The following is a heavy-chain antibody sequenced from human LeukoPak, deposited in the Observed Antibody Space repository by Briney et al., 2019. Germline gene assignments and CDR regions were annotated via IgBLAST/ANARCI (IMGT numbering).Heavy chain of an antibody. CDR3: ARVTYYYDSSGYYHYFDY. Sequence: SETLSLTCTVSGGSISSYYWSWIRQPPGKGLEWIGYIHYSGSTNYNPSLKSRVTISVDTSKNQFSLKLSSVTAADTAVYYCARVTYYYDSSGYYHYFDYWGQGTLVTVSS. CDR2: IHYSGST. J-gene: IGHJ4*02. D-gene: IGHD3-22*01. CDR1: GGSISSYY. V-gene: IGHV4-59*01.